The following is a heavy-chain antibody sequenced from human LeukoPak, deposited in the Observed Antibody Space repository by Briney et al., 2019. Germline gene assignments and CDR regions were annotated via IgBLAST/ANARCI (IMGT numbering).Heavy chain of an antibody. CDR3: AKDPWPLYSSGWYADAFDI. V-gene: IGHV3-23*01. CDR2: ISGSGGST. Sequence: GGSMRLSCAASGFGFSSDAMSWVRHAPGEGLEWVSAISGSGGSTYYADSVKGRFTISRDNSKNTLYLQMNSLRAEDTAVYYCAKDPWPLYSSGWYADAFDIWGQGTMVTVSS. D-gene: IGHD6-19*01. J-gene: IGHJ3*02. CDR1: GFGFSSDA.